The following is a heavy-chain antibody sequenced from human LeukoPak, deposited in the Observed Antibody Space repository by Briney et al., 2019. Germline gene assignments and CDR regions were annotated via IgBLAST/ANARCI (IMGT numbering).Heavy chain of an antibody. V-gene: IGHV3-64D*06. Sequence: GRSLRLSCGASGFSFSSYGMHWVRQAPGKGLEYVSSISSEGKTTYYADSVKGRFTISRDNSKNTLYLQMSSLRPEDTAVYYCVKDRWVDHWGQGTLVTVSS. CDR1: GFSFSSYG. J-gene: IGHJ4*02. CDR2: ISSEGKTT. D-gene: IGHD6-13*01. CDR3: VKDRWVDH.